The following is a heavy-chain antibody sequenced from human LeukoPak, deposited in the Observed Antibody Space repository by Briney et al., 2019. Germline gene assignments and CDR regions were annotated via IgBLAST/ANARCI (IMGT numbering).Heavy chain of an antibody. Sequence: VASVKVSCKASGGTFSSYAISWVRQAPGQGLEWTGGIIPIFGTANYAQKFQGRVTITTDESTSTAYMELSSLRSEDTAVYYCARGRYGPSLSYYYMDVWGKGTTVTVSS. J-gene: IGHJ6*03. CDR1: GGTFSSYA. V-gene: IGHV1-69*05. CDR2: IIPIFGTA. D-gene: IGHD5-18*01. CDR3: ARGRYGPSLSYYYMDV.